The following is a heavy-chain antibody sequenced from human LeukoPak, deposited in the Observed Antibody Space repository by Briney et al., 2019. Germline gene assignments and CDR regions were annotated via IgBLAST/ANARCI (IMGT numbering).Heavy chain of an antibody. J-gene: IGHJ6*03. D-gene: IGHD4-11*01. V-gene: IGHV3-30*02. Sequence: EGSLRLSCAASGFTFNSYGMHWVRQAPGKGLEWVAFIRYDGSNKYYADSVKGRFTISRDNSKNTLYLQMNSLRAEDTAVYYCAKVGYSNYVGLDYYYYYMDVWGKGTTVTVSS. CDR3: AKVGYSNYVGLDYYYYYMDV. CDR1: GFTFNSYG. CDR2: IRYDGSNK.